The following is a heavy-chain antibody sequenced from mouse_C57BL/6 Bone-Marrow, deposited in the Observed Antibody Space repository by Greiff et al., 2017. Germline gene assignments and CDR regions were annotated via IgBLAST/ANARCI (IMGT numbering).Heavy chain of an antibody. CDR3: TRYHHSNYWYFDV. CDR2: IDPEPGGT. CDR1: GYTFTDYE. Sequence: VQLQQSGAELVRPGASVTLSCKASGYTFTDYEMHWVKQTPVHGLEWIGAIDPEPGGTAYNQKFKGKAILTADKSSSTAYMELRSLTSEDSAVYYCTRYHHSNYWYFDVWGTGTTVTVSS. D-gene: IGHD2-5*01. V-gene: IGHV1-15*01. J-gene: IGHJ1*03.